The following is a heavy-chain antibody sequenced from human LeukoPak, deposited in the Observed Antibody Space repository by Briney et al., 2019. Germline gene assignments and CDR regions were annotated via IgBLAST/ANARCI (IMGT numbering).Heavy chain of an antibody. CDR3: ARGVTYCSSTSCYSYYYYYMDV. Sequence: GGSLRLPCAASGFTFSSYWMSWVRQAPGKGLEWVANIKQDGSEKYYVDSVKGRFTISRDNAKNSLYLQMNSLRAEDTAVYYCARGVTYCSSTSCYSYYYYYMDVWGKGTTVTVSS. CDR2: IKQDGSEK. D-gene: IGHD2-2*01. V-gene: IGHV3-7*01. CDR1: GFTFSSYW. J-gene: IGHJ6*03.